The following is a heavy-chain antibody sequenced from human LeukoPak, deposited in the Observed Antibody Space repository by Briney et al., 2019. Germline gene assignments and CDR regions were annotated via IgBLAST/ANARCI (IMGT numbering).Heavy chain of an antibody. D-gene: IGHD6-13*01. V-gene: IGHV3-21*01. CDR2: ISSSSSYI. CDR1: GFTFSSYA. Sequence: PGGSLRLSCAAPGFTFSSYAMSWVRQAPGKGLEWVSSISSSSSYIYYADSVKGRFTISRDNAKNSLYLQMNSLRAEDTAVYYCARDKVAAAGGPEFDYWGQGTLVTVSS. J-gene: IGHJ4*02. CDR3: ARDKVAAAGGPEFDY.